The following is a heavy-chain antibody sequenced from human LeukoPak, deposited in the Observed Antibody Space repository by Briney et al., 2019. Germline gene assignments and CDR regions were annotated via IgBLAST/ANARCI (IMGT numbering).Heavy chain of an antibody. CDR3: ARAPGRYNWNREVCCY. Sequence: SVKLSCKASGYTFTGYYMHWIRMAPGQGLERKGCINLNSGGTNYAQKFQGRVTMNRDTSISTAYMKLSRLRSGDTAGYYWARAPGRYNWNREVCCYWGQGTLVTVSS. V-gene: IGHV1-2*02. CDR1: GYTFTGYY. J-gene: IGHJ4*02. CDR2: INLNSGGT. D-gene: IGHD1-20*01.